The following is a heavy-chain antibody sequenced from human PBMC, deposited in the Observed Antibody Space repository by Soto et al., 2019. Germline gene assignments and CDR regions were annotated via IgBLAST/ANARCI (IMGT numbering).Heavy chain of an antibody. CDR3: ATAGNYRFDS. J-gene: IGHJ5*01. CDR2: INSGGSVI. V-gene: IGHV3-74*01. Sequence: GGSLRLSCAASGFTFSSFWMHWVRQGPGEGLVWVARINSGGSVIDYGVAVKGRFTISRDNAKNKLYLQMNSLRAEDTAVYYCATAGNYRFDSWGQGTLVTVSS. CDR1: GFTFSSFW. D-gene: IGHD1-7*01.